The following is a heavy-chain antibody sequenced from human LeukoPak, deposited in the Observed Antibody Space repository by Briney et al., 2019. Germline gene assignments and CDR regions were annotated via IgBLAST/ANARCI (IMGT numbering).Heavy chain of an antibody. CDR2: INSDGSST. V-gene: IGHV3-74*01. D-gene: IGHD6-19*01. CDR3: ASFRSAHSSGWYSPDY. J-gene: IGHJ4*02. CDR1: GFTFSSYW. Sequence: GGSLRLSCAASGFTFSSYWMHWVRQAPGKGLVWVSRINSDGSSTSYADPVKGRFTISRDNAKNTLYLQMNSLRAEDTAVYYCASFRSAHSSGWYSPDYWGQGTLVTVSS.